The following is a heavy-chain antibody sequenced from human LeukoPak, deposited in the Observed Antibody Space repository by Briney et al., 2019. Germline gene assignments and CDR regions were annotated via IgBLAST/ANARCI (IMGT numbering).Heavy chain of an antibody. CDR3: ARGLPKYDWNDHGGGS. D-gene: IGHD1-1*01. Sequence: GGSLRLSCAASGFTFSSYEMNWVRQAPGKGLEWVSYISSSSGSTIYYADSVKGRFTISRDNAKNSLYLQMNSLRAEDTAVYYCARGLPKYDWNDHGGGSWGHGTVVTVSS. CDR1: GFTFSSYE. J-gene: IGHJ5*01. V-gene: IGHV3-48*03. CDR2: ISSSSGSTI.